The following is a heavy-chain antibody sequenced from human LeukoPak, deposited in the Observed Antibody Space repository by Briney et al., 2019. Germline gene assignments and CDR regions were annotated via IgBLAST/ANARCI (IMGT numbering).Heavy chain of an antibody. J-gene: IGHJ4*02. CDR1: GVTFSRYA. CDR3: ARIAGQDYAFDY. V-gene: IGHV1-69*01. Sequence: SVKGSCKASGVTFSRYAITWVRQAPGQGLEWMGGIIPIFGTANYAQKFQGRVTISADESTTTAYMELSSLRSEDTAVYYCARIAGQDYAFDYWGQGTLVTVSS. D-gene: IGHD4/OR15-4a*01. CDR2: IIPIFGTA.